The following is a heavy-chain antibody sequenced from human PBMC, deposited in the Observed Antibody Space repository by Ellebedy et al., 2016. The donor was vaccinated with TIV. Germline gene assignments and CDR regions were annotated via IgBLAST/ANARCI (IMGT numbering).Heavy chain of an antibody. CDR2: IYYSGST. D-gene: IGHD3-9*01. J-gene: IGHJ3*02. CDR1: GGSISSGGYY. CDR3: ARDSYDRENDGAFDI. Sequence: SETLSLTXTVSGGSISSGGYYWSWIRQHPGKGLEWIGYIYYSGSTYYNPSLKSRVTISVDTSKNQFSLKLSSVTAADTAVYYCARDSYDRENDGAFDIWGQGTMVTVSS. V-gene: IGHV4-31*03.